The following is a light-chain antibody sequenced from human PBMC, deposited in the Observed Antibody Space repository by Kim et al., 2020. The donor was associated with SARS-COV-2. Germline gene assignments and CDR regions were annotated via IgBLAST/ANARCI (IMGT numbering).Light chain of an antibody. J-gene: IGKJ5*01. CDR2: DAS. CDR3: QQYKSYPIT. Sequence: ASVGDRVTITCRASQCINNFLAWFQQKPGKAPKSLIYDASSLQSGVPSQFSGSGSGTDFTLTINSLQPEDFATYYCQQYKSYPITFGQGTRLEIK. V-gene: IGKV1-16*02. CDR1: QCINNF.